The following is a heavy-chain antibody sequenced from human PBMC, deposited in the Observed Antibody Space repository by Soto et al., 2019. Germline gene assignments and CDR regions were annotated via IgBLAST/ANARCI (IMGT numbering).Heavy chain of an antibody. V-gene: IGHV1-46*01. CDR3: AILYYYDSGDYYSNYQYYGMDV. D-gene: IGHD3-22*01. J-gene: IGHJ6*02. CDR2: MHPYGGST. CDR1: GFTFTSFY. Sequence: GASVKVSCKASGFTFTSFYMHWVRQAPGQGPEWMGIMHPYGGSTGYAQKFQGRVTLPRDTSTRTDYMELSSLRSDDTAVYYCAILYYYDSGDYYSNYQYYGMDVWGQGTTVTVSS.